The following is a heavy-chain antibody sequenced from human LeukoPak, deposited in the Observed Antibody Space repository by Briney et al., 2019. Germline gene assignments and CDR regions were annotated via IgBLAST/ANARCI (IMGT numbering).Heavy chain of an antibody. CDR2: ISTSTGDT. J-gene: IGHJ3*02. D-gene: IGHD3-22*01. Sequence: ASVKVSCKTSGYSFILYGISWVRQAPGQGPEWMGWISTSTGDTKYTQKFQGRVTLTTDTSTSTAYMELSRLRSDDTAVYYCARGRHYYDSSDYYYEGDGLDIWGQGTMVTVSS. CDR1: GYSFILYG. V-gene: IGHV1-18*01. CDR3: ARGRHYYDSSDYYYEGDGLDI.